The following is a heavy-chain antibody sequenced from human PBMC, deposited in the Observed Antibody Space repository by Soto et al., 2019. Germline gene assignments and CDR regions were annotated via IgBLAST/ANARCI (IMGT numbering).Heavy chain of an antibody. CDR1: GFTFSSYS. Sequence: GGSLRLSCAASGFTFSSYSMNWVRQAPGKGLEWVSYISSSSSTIYYADSVKGRFTISRDNAKNSLYLQMNSLRDEDTAVYYCARGALRTYYDSSGPFDPWGQGTLVTVSS. J-gene: IGHJ5*02. D-gene: IGHD3-22*01. CDR3: ARGALRTYYDSSGPFDP. V-gene: IGHV3-48*02. CDR2: ISSSSSTI.